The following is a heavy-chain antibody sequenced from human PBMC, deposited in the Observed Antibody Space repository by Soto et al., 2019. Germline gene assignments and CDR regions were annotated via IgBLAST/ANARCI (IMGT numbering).Heavy chain of an antibody. CDR3: ARDDVGAVAGDY. Sequence: QVQLVESGGGVGQPGRSLRLSCAASGFTFSSYAMHWVRQAPGKGLEWVAVISYDGSNKYYSDSVKGRFIITRDNSTNALYLQINSLRSEDTAVYYCARDDVGAVAGDYWDHGTRVTVSS. CDR2: ISYDGSNK. J-gene: IGHJ4*01. CDR1: GFTFSSYA. D-gene: IGHD6-19*01. V-gene: IGHV3-30-3*01.